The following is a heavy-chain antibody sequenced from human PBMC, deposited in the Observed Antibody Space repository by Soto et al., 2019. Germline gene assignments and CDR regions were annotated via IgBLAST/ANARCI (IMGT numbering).Heavy chain of an antibody. CDR1: SGSISSSNW. Sequence: SETLSLTCAVSSGSISSSNWWSWVRQPPGKGLEWIGEIYHSGSTNYNPSLKSRVTISVDKSKNQFSLKLSSVTPADTAVYYCARAGGGFGDYEQFFDHWGQGTLVTVSS. CDR2: IYHSGST. V-gene: IGHV4-4*02. J-gene: IGHJ4*02. CDR3: ARAGGGFGDYEQFFDH. D-gene: IGHD4-17*01.